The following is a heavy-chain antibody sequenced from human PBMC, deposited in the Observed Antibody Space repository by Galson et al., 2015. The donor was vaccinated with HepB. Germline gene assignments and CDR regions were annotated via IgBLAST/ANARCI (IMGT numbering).Heavy chain of an antibody. CDR1: GYSFINYG. CDR2: TSAYNGNK. CDR3: ARGGSANYYIDY. D-gene: IGHD3-10*01. Sequence: SVKVSCKASGYSFINYGISWVRQAPGQGLEWMGWTSAYNGNKQYALKFQGRVTMTTDTSTSTAYMELRNLRSDDMAIYYCARGGSANYYIDYWGQGTLVTVSS. J-gene: IGHJ4*02. V-gene: IGHV1-18*03.